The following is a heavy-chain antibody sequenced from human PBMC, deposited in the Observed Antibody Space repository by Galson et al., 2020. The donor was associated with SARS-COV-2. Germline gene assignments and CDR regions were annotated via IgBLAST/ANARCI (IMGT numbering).Heavy chain of an antibody. D-gene: IGHD6-13*01. J-gene: IGHJ6*02. CDR1: GFTFDDYA. CDR3: AKDKFSTWDGMDV. Sequence: GESLKISCAASGFTFDDYAMHWVRQAPGKGLEWVSLISGDGGSTRYADSVKGRFTISRDNSKNSLYLQMNSLRTEDTALYYCAKDKFSTWDGMDVWGQGTTVTVSS. CDR2: ISGDGGST. V-gene: IGHV3-43*02.